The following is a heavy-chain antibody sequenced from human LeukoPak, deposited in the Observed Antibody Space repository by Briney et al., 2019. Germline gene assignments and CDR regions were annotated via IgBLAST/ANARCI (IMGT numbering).Heavy chain of an antibody. CDR3: ARCIAVAGTQRCIFDY. CDR2: IYPGDSDT. CDR1: GYSFTSYW. D-gene: IGHD6-19*01. J-gene: IGHJ4*02. Sequence: GESLKISCKGSGYSFTSYWIGWVRQMPGKGLEWMGIIYPGDSDTRYSPSFQGQVTISADKSISTAYLQWSSLKASDTAMYYCARCIAVAGTQRCIFDYWGQGTLVTVSS. V-gene: IGHV5-51*01.